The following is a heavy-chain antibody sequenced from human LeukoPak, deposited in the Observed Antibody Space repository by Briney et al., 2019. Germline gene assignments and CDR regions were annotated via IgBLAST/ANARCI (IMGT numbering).Heavy chain of an antibody. Sequence: GGTLRLSCAASGFSFSSHGMSWVRQAPGKGLEWVSGIIGGAGSTYYADSVKGRFTISRDNSKSTLYVQMNSLRAEDTAVYYCAKRYYYGSGSYYVDAFDIWGQGTMVTVSS. CDR1: GFSFSSHG. J-gene: IGHJ3*02. CDR2: IIGGAGST. CDR3: AKRYYYGSGSYYVDAFDI. D-gene: IGHD3-10*01. V-gene: IGHV3-23*01.